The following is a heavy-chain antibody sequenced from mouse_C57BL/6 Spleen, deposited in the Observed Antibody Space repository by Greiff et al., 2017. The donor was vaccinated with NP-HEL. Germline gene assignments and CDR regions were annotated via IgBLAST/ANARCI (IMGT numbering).Heavy chain of an antibody. Sequence: QVQLQQPGAELVMPGASVKLSCKASGYTFTSYWMHWVKQRPGQGLEWIGEIDPSDSYTNYNQKFKGKSTLTVDKSSSTAYMQLSSLTSEDSAVYYCARWRSHFDYWGQGTTLTVSS. CDR3: ARWRSHFDY. CDR1: GYTFTSYW. J-gene: IGHJ2*01. CDR2: IDPSDSYT. V-gene: IGHV1-69*01.